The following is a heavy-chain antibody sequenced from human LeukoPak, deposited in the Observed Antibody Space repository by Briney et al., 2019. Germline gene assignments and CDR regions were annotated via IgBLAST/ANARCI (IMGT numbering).Heavy chain of an antibody. J-gene: IGHJ6*03. CDR3: ARQQCSSTSCRYYYYYMDV. CDR2: IHYSGNT. Sequence: KPSETLSLTCTVSGGSISSSSYYWGWIRQPPGKGLEWIGSIHYSGNTYYNPSLKSRVTISVDTSKNQLSLKLTSVTAADTAVYYYARQQCSSTSCRYYYYYMDVWGKGTTVTVSS. CDR1: GGSISSSSYY. V-gene: IGHV4-39*01. D-gene: IGHD2-2*01.